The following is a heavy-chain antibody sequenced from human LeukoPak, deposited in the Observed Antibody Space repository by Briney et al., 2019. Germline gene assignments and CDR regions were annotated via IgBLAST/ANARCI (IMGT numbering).Heavy chain of an antibody. Sequence: RASETLSLTCTVSGGSISSSSYYWGWIRQPPGKGLEWIGTIYYSGSTYYNPSLKSRVTISLDTSKNQFSLNLNSVTAADTALYYCARVNSDSSGYLGGLFDYWGQGTLVTVSS. J-gene: IGHJ4*02. CDR3: ARVNSDSSGYLGGLFDY. D-gene: IGHD3-22*01. V-gene: IGHV4-39*07. CDR1: GGSISSSSYY. CDR2: IYYSGST.